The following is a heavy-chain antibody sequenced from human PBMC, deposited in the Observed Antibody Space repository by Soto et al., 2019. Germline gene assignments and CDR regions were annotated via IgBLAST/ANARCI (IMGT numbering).Heavy chain of an antibody. D-gene: IGHD5-12*01. CDR1: GGSISSSTYY. CDR2: IYYTGST. V-gene: IGHV4-39*02. CDR3: ARRLIVAGVGYFDY. Sequence: SETLSLTCTVSGGSISSSTYYWGWIRQPPGKGLEWIGNIYYTGSTYNNTSLKSRVTIYVDTSKSHFSLKLRSVTAADTAVYYCARRLIVAGVGYFDYWGQG. J-gene: IGHJ4*02.